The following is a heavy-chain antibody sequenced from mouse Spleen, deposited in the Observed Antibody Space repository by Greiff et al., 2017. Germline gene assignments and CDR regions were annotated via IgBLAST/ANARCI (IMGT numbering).Heavy chain of an antibody. V-gene: IGHV3-6*01. CDR2: ISYDGSN. CDR3: ARCLYYYGSSYDYFDY. J-gene: IGHJ2*01. CDR1: GYSITSGYY. Sequence: EVQRVESGPGLVKPSQSLSLTCSVTGYSITSGYYWNWIRQFPGNKLEWMGYISYDGSNNYNPSLKNRISITRDTSKNQFFLKLNSVTTEDTATYYCARCLYYYGSSYDYFDYWGQGTTLTVSS. D-gene: IGHD1-1*01.